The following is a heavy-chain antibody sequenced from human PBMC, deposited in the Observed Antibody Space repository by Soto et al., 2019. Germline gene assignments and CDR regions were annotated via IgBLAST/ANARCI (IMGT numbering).Heavy chain of an antibody. CDR2: INPSGGST. CDR1: GYSFSNFY. D-gene: IGHD3-22*01. V-gene: IGHV1-46*01. J-gene: IGHJ4*02. Sequence: QVQVVQSGAEVKRPGASVKVSCKASGYSFSNFYIHWVRQGPGQGLEWMGIINPSGGSTAYAQKLLGRVNMTTHTSTSTVYRELSSLASEDTAVYYCARADYTGSSGYHPDYWGQRPRVTVSS. CDR3: ARADYTGSSGYHPDY.